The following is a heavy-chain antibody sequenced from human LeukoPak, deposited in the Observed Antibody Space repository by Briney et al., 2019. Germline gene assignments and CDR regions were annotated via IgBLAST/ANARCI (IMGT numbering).Heavy chain of an antibody. J-gene: IGHJ4*02. CDR3: ARSSNFGELTFDY. V-gene: IGHV4-59*01. CDR1: GGSISSYY. D-gene: IGHD3-10*01. Sequence: SETLSLTCTVSGGSISSYYWSWIRQPPGKGLEWIGYIYYSGSTNYNPPLKSRVTISVDTSKNQFSLKLSSVTAADTAVYYCARSSNFGELTFDYWGQGTLVTVSS. CDR2: IYYSGST.